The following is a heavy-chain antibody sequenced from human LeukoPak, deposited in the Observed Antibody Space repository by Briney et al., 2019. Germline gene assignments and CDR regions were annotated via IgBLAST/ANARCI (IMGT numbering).Heavy chain of an antibody. CDR2: ISPGDSDT. CDR1: GYSFTNYW. J-gene: IGHJ4*02. CDR3: ARRPRSGSISGSRRGYYFDY. V-gene: IGHV5-51*01. D-gene: IGHD3-3*01. Sequence: GESLKISCKGSGYSFTNYWVGWVRQMPGKGLEWMGIISPGDSDTRYSPSFQGQITISADKSISTAYLQWSSLKASDTAMYYCARRPRSGSISGSRRGYYFDYWGQGTLVTVSS.